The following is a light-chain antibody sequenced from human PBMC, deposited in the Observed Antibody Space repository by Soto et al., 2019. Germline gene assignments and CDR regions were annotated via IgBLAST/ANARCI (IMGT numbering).Light chain of an antibody. CDR1: QSVSSS. Sequence: EIVLTQPPATLSLSPGERATLSCRASQSVSSSLVWYQQKPGQAPRLLIYDISNRATGIPARFSGSGSGTDFTLTISSLEPEDSAVYYCQQRYDWPLTFGGGTKV. CDR2: DIS. V-gene: IGKV3-11*01. CDR3: QQRYDWPLT. J-gene: IGKJ4*01.